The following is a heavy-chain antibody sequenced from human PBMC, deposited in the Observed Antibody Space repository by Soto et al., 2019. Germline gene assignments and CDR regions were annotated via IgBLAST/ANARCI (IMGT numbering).Heavy chain of an antibody. CDR3: ARGGSGSYYNVGYFDY. Sequence: PSETLSLTCTVSGGSISSGGYYWSWVRQHPGKGLEWIGYIYYSGSTYYNPSLKSRVTISVDTSKNQFSLKLSSVTAADTAVYYCARGGSGSYYNVGYFDYWGQGTLVTVSS. CDR2: IYYSGST. V-gene: IGHV4-31*03. D-gene: IGHD3-10*01. CDR1: GGSISSGGYY. J-gene: IGHJ4*02.